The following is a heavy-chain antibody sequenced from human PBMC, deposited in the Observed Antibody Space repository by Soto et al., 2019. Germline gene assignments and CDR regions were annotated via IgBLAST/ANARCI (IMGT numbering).Heavy chain of an antibody. CDR2: VSTYNGNT. D-gene: IGHD2-8*01. CDR1: GYSFTTYP. Sequence: ASVKVSCKASGYSFTTYPITWVRRAPGQGLEWLGWVSTYNGNTNYAQGLQGRVSMTTDTSTSTAYLELRNLRSDDTAVYFCVRYGVAATYWGQGTQVTVSS. J-gene: IGHJ4*02. CDR3: VRYGVAATY. V-gene: IGHV1-18*01.